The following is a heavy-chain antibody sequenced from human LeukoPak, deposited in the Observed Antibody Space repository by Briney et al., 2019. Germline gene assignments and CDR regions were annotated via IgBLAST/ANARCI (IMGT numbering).Heavy chain of an antibody. J-gene: IGHJ4*02. CDR1: GFTFSSYG. Sequence: PGGSLRLSCAASGFTFSSYGMHWVRQAPGKGLEWVAFIRYDGSNKYYADSVKGRFTISRDNSKNTLYLQMNSLRAEDTAVYYCANQGGSGWYVGYWGQGTLVTVSS. CDR2: IRYDGSNK. CDR3: ANQGGSGWYVGY. V-gene: IGHV3-30*02. D-gene: IGHD6-19*01.